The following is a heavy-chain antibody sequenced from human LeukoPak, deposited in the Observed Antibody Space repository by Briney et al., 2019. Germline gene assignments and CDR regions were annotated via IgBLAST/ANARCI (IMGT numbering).Heavy chain of an antibody. V-gene: IGHV4-34*01. CDR2: INHSGST. Sequence: PSETLSLTCAVYGGSFSGYYWSWIRQPPGKGLEWIGEINHSGSTNYNPSLKSRVTISVDKSKNQFSLKLSSVTAADTAVYYCATERGSYRLFDYWGQGTLVTVSS. J-gene: IGHJ4*02. D-gene: IGHD3-16*02. CDR3: ATERGSYRLFDY. CDR1: GGSFSGYY.